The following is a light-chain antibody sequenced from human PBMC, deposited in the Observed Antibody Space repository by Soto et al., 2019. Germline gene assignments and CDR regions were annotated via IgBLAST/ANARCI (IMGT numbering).Light chain of an antibody. V-gene: IGLV1-40*01. Sequence: QSVLTQPPSVSGAPGQRVTISCTGSSSNIGAGYDVHWYQQLPGTAPKLLIYGNSNRPSGVPDRFSGSKSGTSASLAITGLQAEDEVDYYCGTWDNSLCIFVFGTGTKVTVL. J-gene: IGLJ1*01. CDR1: SSNIGAGYD. CDR2: GNS. CDR3: GTWDNSLCIFV.